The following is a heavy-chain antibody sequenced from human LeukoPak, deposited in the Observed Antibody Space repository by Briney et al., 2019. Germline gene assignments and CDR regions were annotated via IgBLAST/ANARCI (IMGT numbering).Heavy chain of an antibody. V-gene: IGHV4-34*01. D-gene: IGHD5-18*01. Sequence: PSETLSLTCAVYGGSFSGYYWSWIRQPPGKGLEWIGEINHSGSTNYNPSLKSRVTISVDTSKNQFSLKLSSVTAADTAVYYCASLRRRGYSYGHRCFDPWGQGTLVTVSS. CDR2: INHSGST. CDR3: ASLRRRGYSYGHRCFDP. CDR1: GGSFSGYY. J-gene: IGHJ5*02.